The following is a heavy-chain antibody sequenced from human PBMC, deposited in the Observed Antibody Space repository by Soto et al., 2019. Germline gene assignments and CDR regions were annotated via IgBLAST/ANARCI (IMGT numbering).Heavy chain of an antibody. Sequence: HGVSLKISCKGSGYSFTSYSISCVRQLPGKGLECMGRIDPSDSYTNYSPSFQGHVTISADKSISTAYLQWSSLKASDTAMYYCARLQAAAGDNDLTFDYWGQGTLVTVSS. D-gene: IGHD6-13*01. V-gene: IGHV5-10-1*01. CDR2: IDPSDSYT. J-gene: IGHJ4*02. CDR1: GYSFTSYS. CDR3: ARLQAAAGDNDLTFDY.